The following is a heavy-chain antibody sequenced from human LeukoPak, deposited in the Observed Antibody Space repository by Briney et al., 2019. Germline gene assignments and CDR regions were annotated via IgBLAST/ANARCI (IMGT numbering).Heavy chain of an antibody. J-gene: IGHJ4*02. CDR2: MNPNSGNT. CDR3: ARGRNIVATIIGY. CDR1: GYTFTSYD. Sequence: ASVKVSCKASGYTFTSYDINWVRQTTGQGLEWMGWMNPNSGNTGYAQKFQGRVTMTRNTSISTAYMELSSLRSEDTAVYYCARGRNIVATIIGYWGQGTLVTVSS. D-gene: IGHD5-12*01. V-gene: IGHV1-8*01.